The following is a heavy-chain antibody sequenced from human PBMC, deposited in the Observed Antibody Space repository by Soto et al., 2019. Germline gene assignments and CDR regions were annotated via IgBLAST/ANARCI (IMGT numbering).Heavy chain of an antibody. D-gene: IGHD6-19*01. Sequence: EVQLLESGGGLVQPGGSLRLSCAASGFTFSNYAMNWVRQAPVKGLEWVSVISGSGDSTYHADSVKGRFTISRDNSKTTLYLQLNSLRAEDTAVYYCARRGSGGYYDYWGQGTLVTVSS. CDR2: ISGSGDST. J-gene: IGHJ4*02. CDR1: GFTFSNYA. CDR3: ARRGSGGYYDY. V-gene: IGHV3-23*01.